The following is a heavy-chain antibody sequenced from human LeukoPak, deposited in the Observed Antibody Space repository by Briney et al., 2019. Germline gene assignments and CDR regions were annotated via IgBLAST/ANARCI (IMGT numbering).Heavy chain of an antibody. CDR3: ARESTQTWWYFDL. V-gene: IGHV4-31*03. CDR2: IYYSGST. CDR1: SGSISSGGYY. Sequence: SETLSLTCTVSSGSISSGGYYWSWIRQHPGKGLEWIGYIYYSGSTYYNPSLKSRVTISVDTSKNQFSLKLSSVTAADTAVYYCARESTQTWWYFDLWGRGTLVTASS. J-gene: IGHJ2*01.